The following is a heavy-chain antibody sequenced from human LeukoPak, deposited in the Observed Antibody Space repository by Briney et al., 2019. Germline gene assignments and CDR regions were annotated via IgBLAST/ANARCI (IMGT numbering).Heavy chain of an antibody. V-gene: IGHV3-74*01. J-gene: IGHJ4*02. CDR2: INSDGSTT. CDR3: ARQQGRVLEWFLYFDS. CDR1: GFTFSDYW. Sequence: PGGSLRLSCAASGFTFSDYWMHWVRQTPGNGLVWVSRINSDGSTTSYADSVKGRFTVSRDHAKNTLYLQMDSLRAEDTAVYYCARQQGRVLEWFLYFDSWGQGTLVTVSS. D-gene: IGHD3-3*01.